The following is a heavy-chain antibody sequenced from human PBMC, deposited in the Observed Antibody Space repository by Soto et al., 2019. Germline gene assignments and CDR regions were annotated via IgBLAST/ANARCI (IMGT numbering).Heavy chain of an antibody. Sequence: QVQLVQSGAEVKKPGSLVKVSCKASGGTFSSYAISWVRQAPGQGLEWMGGIIPISGTANYAQKFQGRVTITADESTSTAYKELSSLRSEDTAVYYCARSQGSSTSLEIYYYYYYGMDVWGQGTTVTVSS. V-gene: IGHV1-69*01. J-gene: IGHJ6*02. D-gene: IGHD2-2*01. CDR2: IIPISGTA. CDR3: ARSQGSSTSLEIYYYYYYGMDV. CDR1: GGTFSSYA.